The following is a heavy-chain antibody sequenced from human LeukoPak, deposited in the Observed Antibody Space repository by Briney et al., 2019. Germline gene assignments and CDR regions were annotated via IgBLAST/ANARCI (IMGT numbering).Heavy chain of an antibody. CDR3: ARGLATAAAY. CDR2: INQDGSQK. Sequence: GGSLRLSCADSGFTFNKYWMSWVRRAPGKGLEWMANINQDGSQKYYLDSVKGRFTISRDNAKSSVYLQMNSLRAEDTALYYCARGLATAAAYWGQGTLVTVSS. D-gene: IGHD6-13*01. J-gene: IGHJ4*02. CDR1: GFTFNKYW. V-gene: IGHV3-7*01.